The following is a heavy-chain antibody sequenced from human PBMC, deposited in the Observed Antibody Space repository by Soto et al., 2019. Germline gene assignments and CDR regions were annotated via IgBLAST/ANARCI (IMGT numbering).Heavy chain of an antibody. Sequence: SGPTLVNPTQTLTLTCTFSGFSLSTSGMCVSWIRQPPGKALEWLAVIDWADDYYYSPSLQTRLTISKDTSKNQVVVTMTNMDPVDTATYYCARISKDYRGFGMDVWGQGT. CDR3: ARISKDYRGFGMDV. V-gene: IGHV2-70*01. D-gene: IGHD4-17*01. CDR1: GFSLSTSGMC. J-gene: IGHJ6*02. CDR2: IDWADDY.